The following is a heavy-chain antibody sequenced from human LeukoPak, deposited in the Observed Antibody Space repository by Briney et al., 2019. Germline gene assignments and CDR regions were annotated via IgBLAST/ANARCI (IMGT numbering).Heavy chain of an antibody. CDR1: GGTFSSYA. CDR3: ARGEETYGDGAFDI. V-gene: IGHV1-69*01. CDR2: IIPIFGTA. D-gene: IGHD4-17*01. Sequence: SVKLSCNASGGTFSSYAISWVRHAPAQGLEWMGGIIPIFGTANYAPEFQGRVTITADETTSTAHSELSRLRSEDTAVYYCARGEETYGDGAFDIWGQGTMVTVSS. J-gene: IGHJ3*02.